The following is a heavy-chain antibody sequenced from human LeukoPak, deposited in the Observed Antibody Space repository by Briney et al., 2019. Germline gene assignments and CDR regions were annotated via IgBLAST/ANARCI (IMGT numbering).Heavy chain of an antibody. Sequence: NPSETLSLTCTVSGGSISSGDYYWSWIRQPPGKGLEWIGYIYYSGSTYYNPSLKSRVTISVDTSKNQFSLKLSSVTAADTAVYYCARTSVAATQEFDYWGQGTLVTVSS. J-gene: IGHJ4*02. CDR1: GGSISSGDYY. D-gene: IGHD2-15*01. CDR2: IYYSGST. CDR3: ARTSVAATQEFDY. V-gene: IGHV4-30-4*01.